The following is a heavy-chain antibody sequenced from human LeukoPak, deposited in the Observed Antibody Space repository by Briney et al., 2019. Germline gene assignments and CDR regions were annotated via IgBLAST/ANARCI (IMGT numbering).Heavy chain of an antibody. V-gene: IGHV3-7*05. CDR2: IKEDGSAK. Sequence: PGGSLRLSCAASGFTFSTYSMNWVRQAPGKGLEWVANIKEDGSAKYYVDSVKGRFTISRDNAKNSQYLQMNSLRAEDTAVYYCARDTGYNTFDYWGQGTLVTVSS. CDR3: ARDTGYNTFDY. D-gene: IGHD5-24*01. J-gene: IGHJ4*02. CDR1: GFTFSTYS.